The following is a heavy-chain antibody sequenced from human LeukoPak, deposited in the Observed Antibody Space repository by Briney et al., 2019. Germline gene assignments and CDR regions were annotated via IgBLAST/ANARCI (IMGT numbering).Heavy chain of an antibody. Sequence: GGSLRLSCAASGFTVSSNYMSWVRQAPRKGLEWVSVIYSGGNTYYADSVKGRFTISRDNSKNTLYLQMNSLRAEDTAVYYCARLAAASRMDVWGKGTTVTVSS. D-gene: IGHD6-13*01. J-gene: IGHJ6*04. V-gene: IGHV3-53*01. CDR2: IYSGGNT. CDR3: ARLAAASRMDV. CDR1: GFTVSSNY.